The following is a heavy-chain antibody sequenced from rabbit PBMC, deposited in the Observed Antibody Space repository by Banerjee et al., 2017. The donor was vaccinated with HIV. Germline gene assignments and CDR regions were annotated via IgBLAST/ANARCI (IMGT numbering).Heavy chain of an antibody. V-gene: IGHV1S40*01. CDR1: GIDFTSNA. CDR3: ARGGYSYGDYGYGL. D-gene: IGHD6-1*01. Sequence: QSLEESGGDLVKPGASLTLTCKASGIDFTSNAMCWVRQAPGKGLEWIGTIYGGSSRSTYDASWAKGRFTSSKTSSTTVTLQRTSLTAADTATYFCARGGYSYGDYGYGLWGPGSLVTVS. CDR2: IYGGSSRST. J-gene: IGHJ4*01.